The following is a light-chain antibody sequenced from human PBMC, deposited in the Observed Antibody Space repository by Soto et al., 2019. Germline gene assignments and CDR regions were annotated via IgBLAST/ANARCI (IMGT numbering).Light chain of an antibody. V-gene: IGKV3-11*01. CDR1: QSVGNF. Sequence: EVVLTQSPAILSLSPGERATISCRASQSVGNFLTWYQQKPGQAPRLIIYDASTRATGIPARFSGSGSGTDFTLPISSLEPEDFAVYYCQQRSNWPPLTLGGGTKVDI. J-gene: IGKJ4*01. CDR3: QQRSNWPPLT. CDR2: DAS.